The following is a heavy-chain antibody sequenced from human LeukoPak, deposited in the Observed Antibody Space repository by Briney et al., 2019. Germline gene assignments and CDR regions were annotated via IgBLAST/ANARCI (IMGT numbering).Heavy chain of an antibody. V-gene: IGHV1-18*01. CDR2: TATYNGNT. Sequence: ASVKVSCKASGYTFTHYGISWVRQAPGQGFEWMGWTATYNGNTNSAPKFQGRVTMTTDTSTSTAYMELRSLRSDDTAVYYCARDPRIDIAAAGPLDYWGQGTLVTVSS. D-gene: IGHD6-13*01. CDR1: GYTFTHYG. CDR3: ARDPRIDIAAAGPLDY. J-gene: IGHJ4*02.